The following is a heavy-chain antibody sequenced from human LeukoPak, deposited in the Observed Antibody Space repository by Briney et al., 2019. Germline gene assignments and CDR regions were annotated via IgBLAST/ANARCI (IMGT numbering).Heavy chain of an antibody. CDR2: IYVGGKT. Sequence: SETLSLTCTVSGGSISSYYWTWIRQAPGKGLEWIGYIYVGGKTRSSPSLESRVSISVDTSKNQFSLKLTSVTAADTAAYYCARGVSGFWLSFDFWGQGALVSVSS. CDR3: ARGVSGFWLSFDF. V-gene: IGHV4-4*09. CDR1: GGSISSYY. J-gene: IGHJ4*02. D-gene: IGHD3-10*01.